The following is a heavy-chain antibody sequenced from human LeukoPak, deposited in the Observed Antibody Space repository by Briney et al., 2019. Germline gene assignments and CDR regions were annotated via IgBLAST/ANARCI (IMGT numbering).Heavy chain of an antibody. CDR2: IYPHDSDT. Sequence: GGSLKISCKGIGYRFTNYWIGWVRQMPGKGLEWMGIIYPHDSDTKYSPSFQGQVTISAVKSISTAYLHWSSLKASDTAMYYCARQGYNYGSGSQYNWFDPWGQGTLVTVSS. V-gene: IGHV5-51*01. J-gene: IGHJ5*02. D-gene: IGHD3-10*01. CDR3: ARQGYNYGSGSQYNWFDP. CDR1: GYRFTNYW.